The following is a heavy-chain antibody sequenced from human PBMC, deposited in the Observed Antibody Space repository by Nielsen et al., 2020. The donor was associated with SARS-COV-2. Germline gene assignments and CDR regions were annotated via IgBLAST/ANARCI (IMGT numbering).Heavy chain of an antibody. Sequence: GESLKISCAASGFTFSSYAMHWVRQAPGKGLEWVAVISYDGSNKYYADSVKGRFTISRDNSKNTLYLQRNSLRAEDTAVYYCARDRGAAAGIGYWGQGTLVTVSS. D-gene: IGHD6-13*01. CDR3: ARDRGAAAGIGY. CDR1: GFTFSSYA. J-gene: IGHJ4*02. CDR2: ISYDGSNK. V-gene: IGHV3-30-3*01.